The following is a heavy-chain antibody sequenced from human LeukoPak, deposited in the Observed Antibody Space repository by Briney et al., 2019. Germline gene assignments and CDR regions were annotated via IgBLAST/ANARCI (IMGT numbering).Heavy chain of an antibody. D-gene: IGHD2-15*01. CDR1: GGSFSPYY. Sequence: PSETLSLTCAVYGGSFSPYYWTWIRQSPGKGLEWIGEINHSGTTNYNPSLKSRVTVSADPSKDQFSLNLRSVTAADTAVYYCARGPVVIAATGGFDVWGRGTMVTVSS. CDR2: INHSGTT. V-gene: IGHV4-34*01. J-gene: IGHJ3*01. CDR3: ARGPVVIAATGGFDV.